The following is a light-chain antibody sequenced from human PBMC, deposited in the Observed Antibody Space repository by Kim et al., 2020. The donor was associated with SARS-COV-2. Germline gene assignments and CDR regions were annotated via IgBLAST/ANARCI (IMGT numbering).Light chain of an antibody. Sequence: SASVGDRVNITCRASRSISDYLAWFQQKPGKAPRLLIYGTSSLQSGVPSRFTGSGSGTEFTLTISSLQPDDFATYFCQQSYGIPYTFGQGTKLEI. CDR1: RSISDY. V-gene: IGKV1-39*01. J-gene: IGKJ2*01. CDR2: GTS. CDR3: QQSYGIPYT.